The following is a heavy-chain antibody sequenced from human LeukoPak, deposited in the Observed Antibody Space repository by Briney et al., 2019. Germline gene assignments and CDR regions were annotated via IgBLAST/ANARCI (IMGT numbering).Heavy chain of an antibody. CDR2: ISGSGGST. CDR3: AKDPGNFVEAGWFDP. CDR1: GFTFSSYA. D-gene: IGHD3-9*01. V-gene: IGHV3-23*01. Sequence: GGSLRLTCAASGFTFSSYAMSWVRQAPGKGLEWVSAISGSGGSTYYAASVKGRFTISRDNSKNTLYLQMNSLRAEDTAVYYCAKDPGNFVEAGWFDPWGQGTLVTVSS. J-gene: IGHJ5*02.